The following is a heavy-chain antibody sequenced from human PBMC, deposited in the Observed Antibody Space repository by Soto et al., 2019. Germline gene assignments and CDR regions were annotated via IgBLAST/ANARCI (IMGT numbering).Heavy chain of an antibody. Sequence: EVQLLESGGGLVQPGGSLRLSCAASGFTFSSYAMSWVRQAPGKGLEWVSAINGRGTSTDHADSVKGRFTISRDNSKNTLKLQMNSLRAEDTAIYYCARGSASGSPYYFDYWGQGTLVPVSS. D-gene: IGHD6-25*01. CDR1: GFTFSSYA. CDR3: ARGSASGSPYYFDY. J-gene: IGHJ4*02. CDR2: INGRGTST. V-gene: IGHV3-23*01.